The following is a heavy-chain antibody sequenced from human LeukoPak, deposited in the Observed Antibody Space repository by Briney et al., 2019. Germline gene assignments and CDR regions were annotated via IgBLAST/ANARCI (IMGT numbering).Heavy chain of an antibody. CDR1: GGTFSSYA. CDR2: IIPIFGTA. Sequence: SVKVSCKASGGTFSSYAISWVRQAPGQGLEWMGGIIPIFGTANYAQKFQGRVTITTDESTSTAYMELSSLRSEDTAVYYCAREVPGLLTPFDYWGQGTLVTVSS. D-gene: IGHD1-26*01. CDR3: AREVPGLLTPFDY. J-gene: IGHJ4*02. V-gene: IGHV1-69*05.